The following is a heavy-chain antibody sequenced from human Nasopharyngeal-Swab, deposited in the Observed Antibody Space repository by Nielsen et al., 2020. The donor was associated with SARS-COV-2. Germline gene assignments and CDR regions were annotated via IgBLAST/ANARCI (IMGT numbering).Heavy chain of an antibody. Sequence: SETLSLTCAVSGGSISSGGYCWSWFRQPPGKGLEWIGYIYHSGSTYYNPSLKSRVTISVDRSKNQFSLKLSSVTAADTAVYYCARVTPELWWFPMDVWGQGTTVTVSS. CDR1: GGSISSGGYC. V-gene: IGHV4-30-2*01. D-gene: IGHD2-21*01. CDR2: IYHSGST. J-gene: IGHJ6*02. CDR3: ARVTPELWWFPMDV.